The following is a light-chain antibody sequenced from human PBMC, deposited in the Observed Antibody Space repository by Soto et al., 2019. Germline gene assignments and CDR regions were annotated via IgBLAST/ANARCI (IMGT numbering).Light chain of an antibody. CDR1: QGISRW. V-gene: IGKV1-5*01. Sequence: DIQMTQSPSTLSASVGDRVTITCRASQGISRWLAWYQQKPGKAPKLLIYDASSLESEVPSRFSGSGSGTEFTLTISSLQPDDFATYYCQQYISFPFTFGPGTKVDIK. J-gene: IGKJ3*01. CDR3: QQYISFPFT. CDR2: DAS.